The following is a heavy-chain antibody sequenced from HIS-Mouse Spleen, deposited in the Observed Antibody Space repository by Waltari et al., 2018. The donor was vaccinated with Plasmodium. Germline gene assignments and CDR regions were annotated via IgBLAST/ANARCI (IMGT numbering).Heavy chain of an antibody. CDR2: IKPNRGGT. V-gene: IGHV1-2*02. CDR1: GYTFTGYY. CDR3: ARRKLGNTAFDI. Sequence: QVQLVQSGAEVKKPGASVKVSCKASGYTFTGYYMHWVRQAPGQGLEWMGGIKPNRGGTNYAQKFQGRVTMTRDTSSSTAYMELSRLRSDDTAVYYCARRKLGNTAFDIWGQGTMVTVSS. J-gene: IGHJ3*02. D-gene: IGHD7-27*01.